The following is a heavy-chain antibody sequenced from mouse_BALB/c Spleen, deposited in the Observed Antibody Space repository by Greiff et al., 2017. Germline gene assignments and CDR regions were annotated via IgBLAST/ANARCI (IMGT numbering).Heavy chain of an antibody. CDR1: GYSFTSYW. V-gene: IGHV1S126*01. Sequence: QVQLKQSGPQLVRPGASVKISFKASGYSFTSYWMHWVKQRPGQGLEWIGMIDPSDSETRLNQKFKDKATLTVDKSSSTAYMQLSSPTSEDSAVYYCARGASYGNYIWFAYWGQGTLVTVSA. J-gene: IGHJ3*01. CDR3: ARGASYGNYIWFAY. CDR2: IDPSDSET. D-gene: IGHD2-10*01.